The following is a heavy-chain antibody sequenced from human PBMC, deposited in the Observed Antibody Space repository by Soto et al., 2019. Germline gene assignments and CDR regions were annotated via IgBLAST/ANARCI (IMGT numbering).Heavy chain of an antibody. Sequence: PGGSLRLSCAASGFTFGPFWMHWVRQAPGKGLVWLSHINSDGSTIVYADSVKGRFTISRDNAKNKLYLQMNSLRAEDTAVYYCARGGSRAWLRGLDYWGQGTLVTVSS. CDR2: INSDGSTI. V-gene: IGHV3-74*01. D-gene: IGHD5-12*01. CDR3: ARGGSRAWLRGLDY. J-gene: IGHJ4*02. CDR1: GFTFGPFW.